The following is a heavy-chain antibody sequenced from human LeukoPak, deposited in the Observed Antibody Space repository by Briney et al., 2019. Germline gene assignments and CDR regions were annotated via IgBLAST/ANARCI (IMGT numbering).Heavy chain of an antibody. CDR2: IWYDGSNK. Sequence: PGRSLRLSCAASGFTFSSYAMHWVRQAPGKGLDWVAFIWYDGSNKYHTDSVKGRFTISRDTSKNTVYLQKNSLRVEDTAMYYCARGDWGMYYFDYWGQGTLVTVSS. D-gene: IGHD7-27*01. CDR3: ARGDWGMYYFDY. J-gene: IGHJ4*02. V-gene: IGHV3-30*04. CDR1: GFTFSSYA.